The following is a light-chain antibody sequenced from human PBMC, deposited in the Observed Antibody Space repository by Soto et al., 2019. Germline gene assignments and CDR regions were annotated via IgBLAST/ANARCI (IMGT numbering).Light chain of an antibody. V-gene: IGLV7-43*01. J-gene: IGLJ3*02. CDR2: SAT. Sequence: QAVVTQEPSLTVSPGGTVTLTCASSTGAVTSAYYPNWFQQKPGQAPTALIYSATNKHSWTPARFSGSLLGGKAALTVSGVQPEDEAEYYCLLYYGDALVFGGGTQLTVL. CDR3: LLYYGDALV. CDR1: TGAVTSAYY.